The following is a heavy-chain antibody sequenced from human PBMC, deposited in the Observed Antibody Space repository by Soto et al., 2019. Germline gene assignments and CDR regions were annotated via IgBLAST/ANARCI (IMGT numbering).Heavy chain of an antibody. Sequence: SETLSLTCAVSGGSISSSNWWSWVRQPPGKGLEWIGEIYHSGSTNYNPSLKSRVTISVDKSKHQFSLKLSSVTAADTAVYYCARAIAAAGAGRYFQHWGQGTLVTVSS. V-gene: IGHV4-4*02. CDR3: ARAIAAAGAGRYFQH. CDR2: IYHSGST. D-gene: IGHD6-13*01. CDR1: GGSISSSNW. J-gene: IGHJ1*01.